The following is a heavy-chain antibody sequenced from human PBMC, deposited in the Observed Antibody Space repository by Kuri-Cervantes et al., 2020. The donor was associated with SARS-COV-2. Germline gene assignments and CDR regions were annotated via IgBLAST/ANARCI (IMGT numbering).Heavy chain of an antibody. D-gene: IGHD3-3*01. CDR3: ARHGDFWDDGMDF. Sequence: GESLKISDAVSGFTVSRNYMSWVRQAPGKVLEWGSIIYRGGTTYYADSVKGRFTISRDISKGTVYLQMDTLRAEATAVYYCARHGDFWDDGMDFWGQGTTVTVSS. CDR2: IYRGGTT. V-gene: IGHV3-53*01. CDR1: GFTVSRNY. J-gene: IGHJ6*02.